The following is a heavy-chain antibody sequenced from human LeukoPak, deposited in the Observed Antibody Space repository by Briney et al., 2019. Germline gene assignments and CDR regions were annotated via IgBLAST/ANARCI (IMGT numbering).Heavy chain of an antibody. D-gene: IGHD6-19*01. CDR2: IYPGDSDT. CDR3: ARSTSGIAVAGTFGYFDY. CDR1: GYSFTCYW. Sequence: GESLKISCKGSGYSFTCYWIGWVRQMPGKGLEWMGIIYPGDSDTRYSPSFQGQVTISADKSISTAYLQWSSLKASDTAMYYCARSTSGIAVAGTFGYFDYWGQGTLVTVSS. V-gene: IGHV5-51*01. J-gene: IGHJ4*02.